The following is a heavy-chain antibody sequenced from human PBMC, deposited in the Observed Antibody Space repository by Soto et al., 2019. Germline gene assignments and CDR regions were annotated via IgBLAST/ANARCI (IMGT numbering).Heavy chain of an antibody. CDR3: ARRGSSSWYPGLGWFDP. CDR2: IYPGDSDT. Sequence: EVQLVQSGAEVKKPGESLKISCKGSGYSFTNYWIGWVRQMPGKGLEWMGIIYPGDSDTRYSPSFQGQVTISADKSISXXYLQWSSLKASDTAMYYCARRGSSSWYPGLGWFDPWGQGTLVTVSS. J-gene: IGHJ5*02. D-gene: IGHD6-13*01. V-gene: IGHV5-51*01. CDR1: GYSFTNYW.